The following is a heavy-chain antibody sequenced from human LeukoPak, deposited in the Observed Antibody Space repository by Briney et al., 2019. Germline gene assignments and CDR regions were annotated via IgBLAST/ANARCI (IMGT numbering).Heavy chain of an antibody. CDR2: INQNGGEK. D-gene: IGHD2-15*01. CDR1: GFTLSDSW. V-gene: IGHV3-7*05. Sequence: GGSLRLSCAASGFTLSDSWMTWVRQAPGKGLEWVANINQNGGEKEYVDSVKGRFTISRDNANNSLFLQMNRLRAEDTAVYYCARGIGWFEYWGQGTLVTVSS. CDR3: ARGIGWFEY. J-gene: IGHJ5*01.